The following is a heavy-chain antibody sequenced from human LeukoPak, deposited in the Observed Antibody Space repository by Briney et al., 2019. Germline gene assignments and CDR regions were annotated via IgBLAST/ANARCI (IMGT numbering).Heavy chain of an antibody. CDR1: GFTFSSYG. D-gene: IGHD6-19*01. CDR2: ISYDGSNK. Sequence: PGGSLRLSCVVSGFTFSSYGMHWVRQAPGKGLEWVAVISYDGSNKYYADSVKGRFTISRDNSKNTLYLQMNSLRAEDTAVYYCAKDGDSSGWYYFDYWGQGTLVTVSS. J-gene: IGHJ4*02. V-gene: IGHV3-30*18. CDR3: AKDGDSSGWYYFDY.